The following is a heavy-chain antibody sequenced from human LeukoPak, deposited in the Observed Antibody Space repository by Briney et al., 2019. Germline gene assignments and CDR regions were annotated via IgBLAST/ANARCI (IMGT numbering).Heavy chain of an antibody. CDR2: ISSSGSTI. D-gene: IGHD6-6*01. CDR3: ARVAARYFDY. CDR1: GFTFSSYS. J-gene: IGHJ4*02. Sequence: GGSLRLSCAASGFTFSSYSMNWVRQAPGKGLEWVSYISSSGSTIYYADSVKGRFTISRDNAKNSLYLQMNSLRAEDTAVYYCARVAARYFDYWGQGTLVIVSS. V-gene: IGHV3-48*04.